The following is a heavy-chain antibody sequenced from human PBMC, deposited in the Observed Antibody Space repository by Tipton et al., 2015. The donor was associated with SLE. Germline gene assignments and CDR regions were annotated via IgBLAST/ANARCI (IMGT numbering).Heavy chain of an antibody. CDR2: IYYSGST. CDR3: ARGATGSSSWYY. Sequence: LRLSCTVSGGSISSSSYYWGWIRQPPGKGLEWIGSIYYSGSTYYNPSLKSRVTISVDTSKNQFSLKLSSVTAADTAVYYCARGATGSSSWYYWGQGTLVTVSS. J-gene: IGHJ4*02. D-gene: IGHD6-13*01. CDR1: GGSISSSSYY. V-gene: IGHV4-39*07.